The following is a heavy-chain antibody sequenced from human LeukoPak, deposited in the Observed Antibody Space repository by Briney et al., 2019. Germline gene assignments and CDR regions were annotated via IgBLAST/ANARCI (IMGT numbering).Heavy chain of an antibody. Sequence: ASVKVSCKTSGYTFSDYYIHWIRQAPGQGLEWVGWINPNSGDTDYAQKFQGRVTVTRDTSISTAYMELSRLRSDDTAVYYCARETDYYDLPQDYWGQGTLVTVSS. CDR1: GYTFSDYY. V-gene: IGHV1-2*02. CDR2: INPNSGDT. D-gene: IGHD3-22*01. J-gene: IGHJ4*02. CDR3: ARETDYYDLPQDY.